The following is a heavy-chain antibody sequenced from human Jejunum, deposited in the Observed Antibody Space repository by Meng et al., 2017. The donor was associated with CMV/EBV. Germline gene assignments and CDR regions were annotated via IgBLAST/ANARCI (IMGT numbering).Heavy chain of an antibody. V-gene: IGHV1-46*04. D-gene: IGHD3-22*01. J-gene: IGHJ5*02. CDR2: INPSSGST. CDR3: SRGPYYYESSGYYGGQSNWFDP. Sequence: MQWVRQAPGQGLEWMGIINPSSGSTTYARKLQGRVTMTRDPSTSTFYMELSSLTSEDTAVYFCSRGPYYYESSGYYGGQSNWFDPWGQGTQVTVSS.